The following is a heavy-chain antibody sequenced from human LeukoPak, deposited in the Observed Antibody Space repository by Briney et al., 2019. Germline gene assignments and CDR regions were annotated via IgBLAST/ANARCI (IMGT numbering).Heavy chain of an antibody. CDR3: ARERDTANDY. CDR1: GYTFTSYG. V-gene: IGHV1-18*01. D-gene: IGHD5-18*01. CDR2: ISAYNGNT. Sequence: ASMKFSCRASGYTFTSYGISGVRQAPGQGLEWMGWISAYNGNTNYAQKLQGRVTMTTDTSTSTAYMELRSLRSDDTAVYYCARERDTANDYWGQGTLVTVSS. J-gene: IGHJ4*02.